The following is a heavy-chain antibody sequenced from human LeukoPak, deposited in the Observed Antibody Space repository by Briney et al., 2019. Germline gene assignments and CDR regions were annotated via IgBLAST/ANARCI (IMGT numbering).Heavy chain of an antibody. J-gene: IGHJ6*02. CDR1: GGSISSSSYY. V-gene: IGHV4-39*01. CDR3: ARAHYSFGMDV. Sequence: SETLSLTCTVSGGSISSSSYYWGWIRQPPGKGLEWIGSIYSSGGTYYNPSLKSRVTISVDMSKNQFSLKLSSVTAADTAVYYCARAHYSFGMDVWGQGTTVTVSS. CDR2: IYSSGGT.